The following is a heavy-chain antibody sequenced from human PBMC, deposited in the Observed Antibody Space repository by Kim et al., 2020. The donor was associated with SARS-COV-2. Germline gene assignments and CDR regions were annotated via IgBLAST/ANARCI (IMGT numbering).Heavy chain of an antibody. J-gene: IGHJ3*02. Sequence: YYADSVKGRFTISRDNSKNTLYLQMNSLRAEDTAVYYCAKVSPYYPDAFDIWGQGTMVTVSS. D-gene: IGHD1-26*01. V-gene: IGHV3-23*01. CDR3: AKVSPYYPDAFDI.